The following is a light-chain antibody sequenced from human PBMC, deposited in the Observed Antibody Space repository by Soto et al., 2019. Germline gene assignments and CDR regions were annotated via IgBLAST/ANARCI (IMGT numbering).Light chain of an antibody. CDR2: AIS. Sequence: DIQMTQSPSSLSASVGDRVTITRRASQSITNYLNWYQQKPGKAPKLLMYAISTLQSGVPSRFGGSGSGTEFTLTISSLQPDDFATYYCQQSYSTPYTFGQGTKVDIK. V-gene: IGKV1-39*01. CDR1: QSITNY. CDR3: QQSYSTPYT. J-gene: IGKJ2*01.